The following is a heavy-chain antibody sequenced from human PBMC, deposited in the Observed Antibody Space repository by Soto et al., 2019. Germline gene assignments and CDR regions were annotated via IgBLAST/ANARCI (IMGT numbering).Heavy chain of an antibody. J-gene: IGHJ4*02. CDR1: GYTFTRXD. D-gene: IGHD6-6*01. CDR3: AREYSSSSKEFDS. V-gene: IGHV1-8*01. CDR2: MNPNSGNT. Sequence: ASVKVSCKACGYTFTRXDINWVRQATGQGLEWMGWMNPNSGNTGYAQKFQGRVTMTRNTSINTAYMELSSLRSEDTAVYYCAREYSSSSKEFDSWGQGSLLTVSS.